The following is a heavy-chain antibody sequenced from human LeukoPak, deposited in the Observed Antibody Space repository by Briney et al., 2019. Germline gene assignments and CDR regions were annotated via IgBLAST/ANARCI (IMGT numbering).Heavy chain of an antibody. D-gene: IGHD3-3*01. CDR2: INHSGST. V-gene: IGHV4-34*01. CDR1: GGSFSGYY. Sequence: SETLSLTCAVYGGSFSGYYWSWIRQPPGKGLEWIGEINHSGSTNYNPSLKSRVTISVDTSKNQFSLKLSSVTAADTAVYYCARARATIFGVVRKPKNWFDPWGQGTLVTVSS. CDR3: ARARATIFGVVRKPKNWFDP. J-gene: IGHJ5*02.